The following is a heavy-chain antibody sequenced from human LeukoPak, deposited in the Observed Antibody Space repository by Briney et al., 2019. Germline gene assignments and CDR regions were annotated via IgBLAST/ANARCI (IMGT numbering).Heavy chain of an antibody. CDR2: IIPSFGTA. CDR1: GGTFSSYA. Sequence: SVNLTCKASGGTFSSYACSWMRQAPGQGLEWMGGIIPSFGTANYAQNFRRRATFTAEDSTSTAYMEPTRMDSDHTTVYYGARVSDYFDSSGYGNGGKGPRVTVPS. J-gene: IGHJ4*02. D-gene: IGHD3-22*01. V-gene: IGHV1-69*13. CDR3: ARVSDYFDSSGYGN.